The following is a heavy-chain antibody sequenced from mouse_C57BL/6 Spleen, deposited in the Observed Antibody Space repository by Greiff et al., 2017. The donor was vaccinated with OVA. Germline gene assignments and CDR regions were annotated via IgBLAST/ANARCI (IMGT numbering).Heavy chain of an antibody. J-gene: IGHJ2*01. V-gene: IGHV1-64*01. CDR2: IHPNSGST. CDR1: GYTFTSYW. D-gene: IGHD2-2*01. Sequence: VQLQQPGAELVKPGASVKLSCKASGYTFTSYWMHWVKQRPGQGLEWIGMIHPNSGSTNYNEKFKSKATLTVDKSSSTAYMQLSSLTSEDSAVYYCARSDYGYGYFDYWGQGTTLTVSS. CDR3: ARSDYGYGYFDY.